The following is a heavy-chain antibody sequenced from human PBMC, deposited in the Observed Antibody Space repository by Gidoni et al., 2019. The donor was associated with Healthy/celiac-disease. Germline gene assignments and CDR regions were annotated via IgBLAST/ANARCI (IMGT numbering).Heavy chain of an antibody. D-gene: IGHD2-2*01. V-gene: IGHV3-21*01. J-gene: IGHJ3*02. CDR3: ARDRDYCSSTSCYWRDHAFDI. Sequence: EVQLVESGGGLVKPGGSLRLSCAASGFNFSSCSMNWVRQAPGKGLEWVSSISSSSSYIYYADSVKGRFTISRDNAKNSLYLQMNSLRAEDTAVYYCARDRDYCSSTSCYWRDHAFDIWGQGTMVTVSS. CDR1: GFNFSSCS. CDR2: ISSSSSYI.